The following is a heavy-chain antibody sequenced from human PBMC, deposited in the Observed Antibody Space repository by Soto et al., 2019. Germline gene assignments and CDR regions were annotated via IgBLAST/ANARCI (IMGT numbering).Heavy chain of an antibody. Sequence: QITLKESGPTLVKPTQTLTLTCTFSGFSLSTSGVGVGWIRQPPGKALEWLALIYWDDDKRYSPSLKSRLTTXXDXSXXQVVRTMTNMDPVDTATYYCAHSYAYSSSWYYFDYWGQGTLVTVSS. CDR3: AHSYAYSSSWYYFDY. V-gene: IGHV2-5*02. D-gene: IGHD6-13*01. CDR2: IYWDDDK. J-gene: IGHJ4*02. CDR1: GFSLSTSGVG.